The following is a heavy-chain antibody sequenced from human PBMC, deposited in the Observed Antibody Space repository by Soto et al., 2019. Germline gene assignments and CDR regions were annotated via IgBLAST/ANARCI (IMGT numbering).Heavy chain of an antibody. V-gene: IGHV4-34*01. CDR2: INHSGST. Sequence: PSETLSLTCAVYGGSFSGYYWSWIRQPPGKGLEWIGEINHSGSTNYNPSLKSRVTISVDTSKNQFSLKLSSVTAADTAVYYCARASVITMIVVLDYWGQGTLVTVS. CDR1: GGSFSGYY. D-gene: IGHD3-22*01. CDR3: ARASVITMIVVLDY. J-gene: IGHJ4*02.